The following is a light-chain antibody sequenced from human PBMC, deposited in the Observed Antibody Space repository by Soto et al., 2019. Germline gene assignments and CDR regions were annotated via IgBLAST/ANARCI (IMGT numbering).Light chain of an antibody. CDR2: YDS. Sequence: SYELTQPPSVSVAPGKTARITCGGNNMGSKSVHWYQQKPGQAPVLVIYYDSDRPSGIPERFSGSNSGNTATLTISRVEDGDEADYYCQVWDSSSDHRRVFGGGTKLTVL. V-gene: IGLV3-21*04. CDR1: NMGSKS. CDR3: QVWDSSSDHRRV. J-gene: IGLJ3*02.